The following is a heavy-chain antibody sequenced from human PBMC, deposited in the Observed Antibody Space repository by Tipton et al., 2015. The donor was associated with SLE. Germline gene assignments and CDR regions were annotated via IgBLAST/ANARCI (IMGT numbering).Heavy chain of an antibody. Sequence: TLSLTCTVSGGSMSSYCWSWIRQSPRKGLEWIGYIYDRGTTNYNPSLMNRVTISLDTSESQFSLKLSSVTAADTAVYYCARSEYSSGLIDYWGQGTLVTVSS. V-gene: IGHV4-59*01. CDR3: ARSEYSSGLIDY. D-gene: IGHD6-19*01. CDR1: GGSMSSYC. CDR2: IYDRGTT. J-gene: IGHJ4*02.